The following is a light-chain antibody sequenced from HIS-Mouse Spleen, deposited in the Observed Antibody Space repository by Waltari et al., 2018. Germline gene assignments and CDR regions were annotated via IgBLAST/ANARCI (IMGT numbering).Light chain of an antibody. CDR3: QQYYSYPPT. CDR2: AAS. CDR1: QGISSY. V-gene: IGKV1-8*01. J-gene: IGKJ2*01. Sequence: AIRMTQSPSSFSASTGDRVTITCRASQGISSYLACYQQKPGKAPKLLIYAASTLQSGVPSRFSGSGSGTDFTLTISCLQSEDFATYYCQQYYSYPPTFGQGTKLEIK.